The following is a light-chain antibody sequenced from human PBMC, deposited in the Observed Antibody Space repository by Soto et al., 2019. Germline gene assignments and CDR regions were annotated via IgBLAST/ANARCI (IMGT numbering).Light chain of an antibody. Sequence: DIQMTQSPSSLSASVGDRVTITCQASQDISNYLNWYQQKPGKAPKLLIYDASNLETGVPSRFSGSGSGTDFPFTISSLQPEDIATSYCQQYDNRPPTFGGGTKVEIK. CDR3: QQYDNRPPT. J-gene: IGKJ4*01. CDR1: QDISNY. CDR2: DAS. V-gene: IGKV1-33*01.